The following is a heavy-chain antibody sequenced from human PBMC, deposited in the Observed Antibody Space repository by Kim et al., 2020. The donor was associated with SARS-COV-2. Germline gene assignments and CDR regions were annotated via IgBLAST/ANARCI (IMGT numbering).Heavy chain of an antibody. J-gene: IGHJ6*02. CDR1: GFSLSTSGMC. Sequence: SGPTLVNPTQTLTLTCTFSGFSLSTSGMCVSWIRQPPGKALEWLALIDWDDDKYYSTSLKTRLTISKDTSKNQVVLTMTNMDPVDTATYYCARGYSSSWDHNNYYGMDVWGQGTTVTVSS. CDR3: ARGYSSSWDHNNYYGMDV. V-gene: IGHV2-70*01. D-gene: IGHD6-13*01. CDR2: IDWDDDK.